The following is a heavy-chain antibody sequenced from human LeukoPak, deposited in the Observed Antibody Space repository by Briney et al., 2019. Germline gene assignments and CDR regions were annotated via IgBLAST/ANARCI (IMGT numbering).Heavy chain of an antibody. J-gene: IGHJ5*02. CDR1: GYSFTGYY. CDR2: INPNSGGT. CDR3: ARGGSSGWYVQNYFDT. V-gene: IGHV1-2*02. D-gene: IGHD6-19*01. Sequence: ASMKVSCKASGYSFTGYYMHWVRQAPGQGLEWMGCINPNSGGTDYAQKFQGRVTMTRDTSISTAYMELSRLRSDDTAVYYCARGGSSGWYVQNYFDTWGQGTLVTVSS.